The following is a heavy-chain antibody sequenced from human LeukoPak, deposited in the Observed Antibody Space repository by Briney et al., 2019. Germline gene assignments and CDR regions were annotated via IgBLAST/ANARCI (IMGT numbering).Heavy chain of an antibody. CDR1: GYTFTGYY. CDR3: ARREDYYDSSGYSFDY. CDR2: INPNSGGT. J-gene: IGHJ4*02. Sequence: ASVTVSCTASGYTFTGYYMHWVRQAPGQGLEWMGWINPNSGGTNYAQKFQGWVTMTRDTSISTAYMELSRLRSDDTAVHYCARREDYYDSSGYSFDYWGQGGLVTVSS. V-gene: IGHV1-2*04. D-gene: IGHD3-22*01.